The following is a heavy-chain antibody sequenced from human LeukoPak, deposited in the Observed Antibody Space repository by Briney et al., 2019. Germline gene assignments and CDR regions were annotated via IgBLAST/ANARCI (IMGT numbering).Heavy chain of an antibody. Sequence: SETLSLTCAVYGGSFSGYYWSWIRQPPGKGLEWIGEINHSGSTNYNPSLKSRVTISVDTSKNQFSLKLSSVTAADTAVYYCARYATYYYYGMDVWGQGTTVTVSS. CDR2: INHSGST. CDR3: ARYATYYYYGMDV. J-gene: IGHJ6*02. V-gene: IGHV4-34*01. D-gene: IGHD1-26*01. CDR1: GGSFSGYY.